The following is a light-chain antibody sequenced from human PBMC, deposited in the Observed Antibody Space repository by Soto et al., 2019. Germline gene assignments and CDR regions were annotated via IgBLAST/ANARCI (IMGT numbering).Light chain of an antibody. CDR3: SSHTSGSTRV. V-gene: IGLV2-14*01. CDR2: EVT. Sequence: QSVLNQPASVSGSPGQSIAISCTGTSSDVGGYDYVSWYQQHPDKAPKLMIYEVTKRPSGVSNRFSGSKSGNTASLTISGLQPEDEADYYCSSHTSGSTRVFGSGTKVTVL. CDR1: SSDVGGYDY. J-gene: IGLJ1*01.